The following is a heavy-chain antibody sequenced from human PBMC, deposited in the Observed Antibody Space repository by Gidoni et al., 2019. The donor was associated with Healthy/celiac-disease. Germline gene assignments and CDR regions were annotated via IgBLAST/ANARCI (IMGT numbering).Heavy chain of an antibody. D-gene: IGHD5-12*01. CDR3: AKDGDRGWLQLFDY. J-gene: IGHJ4*02. V-gene: IGHV3-23*01. Sequence: EVQLLESGGGLLQPGRHLILSCAASGFPFSSYAMSWVRQAPGKGRGGVSAISGSGRSTYYADSVKGRFTISRDNTKNTLYLQRNSLRAEDTAVYYCAKDGDRGWLQLFDYWGQGTLVTVSS. CDR2: ISGSGRST. CDR1: GFPFSSYA.